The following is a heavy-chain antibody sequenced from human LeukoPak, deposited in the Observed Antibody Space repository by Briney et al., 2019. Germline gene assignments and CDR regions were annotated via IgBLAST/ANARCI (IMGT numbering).Heavy chain of an antibody. D-gene: IGHD3-22*01. CDR3: ARGQEYYYDSSAYSKFDY. J-gene: IGHJ4*02. V-gene: IGHV3-33*01. Sequence: GRSLRLSCAASGFTFNNYGMHWVRHAPGKGLEWGAAIWYDGSNKYYADSVKGRFTISRDNSKNTLYLQMNSLRAEDTALYYCARGQEYYYDSSAYSKFDYWGQGTLVTVSS. CDR1: GFTFNNYG. CDR2: IWYDGSNK.